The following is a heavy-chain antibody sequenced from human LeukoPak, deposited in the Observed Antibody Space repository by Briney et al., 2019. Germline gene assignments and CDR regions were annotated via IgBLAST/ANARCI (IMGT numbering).Heavy chain of an antibody. J-gene: IGHJ4*02. CDR2: IDSSGGYM. CDR1: GFTFNTYS. CDR3: AKDTPTTGYHLDS. D-gene: IGHD1-1*01. Sequence: GGSLRLSCEASGFTFNTYSMNWARQAPGKGLEWVSSIDSSGGYMFYADSVKGRFTISRDNSENTLYLQINSLRVEDTAVYYCAKDTPTTGYHLDSWGQGTLVTVSS. V-gene: IGHV3-21*06.